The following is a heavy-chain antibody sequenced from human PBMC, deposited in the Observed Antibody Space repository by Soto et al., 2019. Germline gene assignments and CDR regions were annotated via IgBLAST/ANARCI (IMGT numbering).Heavy chain of an antibody. V-gene: IGHV5-10-1*01. D-gene: IGHD3-3*01. J-gene: IGHJ6*02. CDR2: IDPSDSYT. Sequence: GESLKISCKGSGYSFTSYWISWVRQMPVHGVEWMGRIDPSDSYTNYSPSFQGHVTISADKSISTAYLQWSSLKASDTAMYYCARHVKYYDFWSGYYPYYYGMDVWGQGTTVAVSS. CDR3: ARHVKYYDFWSGYYPYYYGMDV. CDR1: GYSFTSYW.